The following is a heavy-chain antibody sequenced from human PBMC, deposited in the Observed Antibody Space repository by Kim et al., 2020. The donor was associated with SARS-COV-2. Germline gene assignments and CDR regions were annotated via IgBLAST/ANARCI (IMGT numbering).Heavy chain of an antibody. CDR2: IRSKANSYAT. J-gene: IGHJ4*02. CDR1: GFTFSGSA. CDR3: TRHGSKYYDSSGYYWSY. Sequence: GGSLRLSCAASGFTFSGSAMHWVRQASGKGLEWVGRIRSKANSYATAYAASVKGRFTISRDDSKNTAYLQMNSLKTEDTAVYYCTRHGSKYYDSSGYYWSYWGQGTLVTVSS. V-gene: IGHV3-73*01. D-gene: IGHD3-22*01.